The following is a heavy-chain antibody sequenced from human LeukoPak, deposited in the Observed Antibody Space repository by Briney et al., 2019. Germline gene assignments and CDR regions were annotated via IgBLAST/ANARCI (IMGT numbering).Heavy chain of an antibody. CDR3: ARRGSYLYDSSGYYGY. CDR1: GFTFSTYW. Sequence: GGSLRLSCAASGFTFSTYWMTWVRQAPGNGLEWVANIKQDGSEKYYVDSVKGRFTISRDNAKNSLYLQMNSLRAEDTAVYYCARRGSYLYDSSGYYGYWGQGTLVTVSS. J-gene: IGHJ4*02. CDR2: IKQDGSEK. D-gene: IGHD3-22*01. V-gene: IGHV3-7*04.